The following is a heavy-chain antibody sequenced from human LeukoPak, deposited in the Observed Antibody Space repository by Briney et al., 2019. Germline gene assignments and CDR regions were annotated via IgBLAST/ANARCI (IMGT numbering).Heavy chain of an antibody. CDR2: IYYSGST. CDR1: GGSISSGDYY. CDR3: ARASPADLAPFDY. J-gene: IGHJ4*02. D-gene: IGHD2-21*02. Sequence: SETLSLTCTVSGGSISSGDYYWSWIRQPPGKGLEWIGYIYYSGSTYYNPSLKSRVTISVDTSKNQFSLKLSSVTAADTAVYYCARASPADLAPFDYWGQGTLVTVSS. V-gene: IGHV4-30-4*01.